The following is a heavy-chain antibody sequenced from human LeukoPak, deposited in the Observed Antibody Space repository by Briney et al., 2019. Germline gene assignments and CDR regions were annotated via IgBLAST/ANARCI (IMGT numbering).Heavy chain of an antibody. V-gene: IGHV4-61*05. Sequence: PSETLSLTCTVSGGSISSSSCYWGWIRQPPGKGLEWIGYIYHSGSTNYNPSLKSRVTISVDTSKNQFSLKLSSVTAADTAVYYCARVRYYYYMDVWGKGTTVTVSS. J-gene: IGHJ6*03. CDR3: ARVRYYYYMDV. CDR2: IYHSGST. CDR1: GGSISSSSCY.